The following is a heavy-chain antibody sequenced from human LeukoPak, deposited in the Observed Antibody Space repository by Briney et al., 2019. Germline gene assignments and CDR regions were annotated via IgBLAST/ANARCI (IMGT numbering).Heavy chain of an antibody. CDR3: ARGGSYPTALYYYYGMDV. J-gene: IGHJ6*02. CDR2: IIPIFGTA. D-gene: IGHD1-26*01. CDR1: GGTFSSYA. V-gene: IGHV1-69*13. Sequence: SVKVSCKASGGTFSSYAISWVRQAPGQGLEWMGGIIPIFGTANYAQRFQGRVTITADESTSTAYMELSSLRSEDTAVYYCARGGSYPTALYYYYGMDVWGQGTTVTVSS.